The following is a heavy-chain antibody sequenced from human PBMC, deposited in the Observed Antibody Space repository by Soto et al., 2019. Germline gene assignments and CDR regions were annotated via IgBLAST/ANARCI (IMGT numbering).Heavy chain of an antibody. J-gene: IGHJ4*02. D-gene: IGHD2-15*01. CDR3: ARDGGVVAATGGAGYYFDY. CDR1: GYTFTSYY. V-gene: IGHV1-46*01. CDR2: INPSGGST. Sequence: QVQLVQSGAEVKKPGASVKVSCKASGYTFTSYYMHWVRQAPGQGLEWMGIINPSGGSTSYAQKFQGRVTMTRDTSTSTVYMELSSLRSEDTAEYYCARDGGVVAATGGAGYYFDYWGQGTLVTVSS.